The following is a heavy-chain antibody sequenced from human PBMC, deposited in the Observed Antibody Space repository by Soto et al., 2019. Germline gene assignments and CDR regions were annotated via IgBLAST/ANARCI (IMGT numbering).Heavy chain of an antibody. CDR2: ITNSGGYT. V-gene: IGHV3-23*01. J-gene: IGHJ4*02. D-gene: IGHD1-26*01. CDR3: AKPIVGANYHFDF. CDR1: GFRFSIHA. Sequence: EVQLLESGGGLVQPGGFLRLSCAASGFRFSIHAMTWVRQAPGRGLEWVSSITNSGGYTYYADSVKGRFTISRDNSNNTLFLQMNSLRAEDTAVYYCAKPIVGANYHFDFWGQGTLLTVAS.